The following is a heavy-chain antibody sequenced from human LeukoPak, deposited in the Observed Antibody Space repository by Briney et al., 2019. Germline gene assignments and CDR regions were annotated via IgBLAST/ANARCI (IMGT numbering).Heavy chain of an antibody. CDR3: ARQRDGYNWYFDY. D-gene: IGHD5-24*01. Sequence: PSETLSLTCTVSGGSISSSSYYWGWIRQPPGKGLEWIGSIYYSGSTYYNPSLKSRVTISIDTSKNQFSLKLSSVTAADTAVYYCARQRDGYNWYFDYWGQGTLVTVSS. V-gene: IGHV4-39*07. CDR2: IYYSGST. J-gene: IGHJ4*02. CDR1: GGSISSSSYY.